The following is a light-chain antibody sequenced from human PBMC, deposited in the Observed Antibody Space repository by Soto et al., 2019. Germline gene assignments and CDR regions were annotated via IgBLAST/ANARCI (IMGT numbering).Light chain of an antibody. CDR3: QQYYSYPRT. Sequence: AIRMTQYPSSLSASTGDRVTITCRASQYITSYLAWYQQKPGKAPKLLIYAASTLQSGVPSRFSGSGSGTDFTLTLTCLQSEDFATYYCQQYYSYPRTFGQGTKVEIK. CDR2: AAS. CDR1: QYITSY. J-gene: IGKJ1*01. V-gene: IGKV1-8*01.